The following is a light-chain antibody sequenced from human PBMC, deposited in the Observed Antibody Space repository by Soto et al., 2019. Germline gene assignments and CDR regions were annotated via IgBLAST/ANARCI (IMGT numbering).Light chain of an antibody. V-gene: IGKV3-20*01. CDR2: GAS. CDR3: QQYGSSRT. J-gene: IGKJ1*01. CDR1: QSVSSSY. Sequence: ESVLTQSPGTLSLSPGERATLSCRASQSVSSSYLAWYQQKPGQAPRLLFYGASSRATGIPGRFSGSWSGTDFTLTISRLEPDDCAVYYCQQYGSSRTFGQGTKVDIK.